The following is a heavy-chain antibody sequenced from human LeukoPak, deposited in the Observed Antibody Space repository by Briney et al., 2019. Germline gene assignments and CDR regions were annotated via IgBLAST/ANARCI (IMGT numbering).Heavy chain of an antibody. CDR3: AILLWFGDKADY. CDR1: GYTFTSYG. D-gene: IGHD3-10*01. J-gene: IGHJ4*02. V-gene: IGHV1-18*04. Sequence: GASVKVSFKASGYTFTSYGISWVRQAPGQGLEWMGWISAYNGNTNYAQKLQGRVTMTTDTSTSTAYMELRSLRSDDTAVYYCAILLWFGDKADYWGQGTLVTVSS. CDR2: ISAYNGNT.